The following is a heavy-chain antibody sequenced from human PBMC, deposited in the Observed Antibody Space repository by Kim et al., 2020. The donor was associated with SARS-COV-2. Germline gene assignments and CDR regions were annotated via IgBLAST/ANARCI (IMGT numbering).Heavy chain of an antibody. V-gene: IGHV1-46*01. Sequence: ASVKVSCKASGYTFTSYYMHWVRQAPGQGLEWMGIINPSGGSTSYAQKFQGRVTMTRDTSTSTVYMELSSLRSEDTAVYYCARDSRYFDWLLRRDRVGGMDVWGQGTTVTVSS. CDR3: ARDSRYFDWLLRRDRVGGMDV. D-gene: IGHD3-9*01. J-gene: IGHJ6*02. CDR1: GYTFTSYY. CDR2: INPSGGST.